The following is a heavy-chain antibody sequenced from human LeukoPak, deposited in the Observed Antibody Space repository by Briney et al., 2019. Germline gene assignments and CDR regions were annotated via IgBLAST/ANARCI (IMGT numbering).Heavy chain of an antibody. Sequence: GRCLRLSCTASGFTSGDYAMSWFRQAPGDGLGWVGFIRSKAYGGTTEYAASVKGRFTISRDDSKNTLYLQMNSLKTEDTAVYYCTTLTTELGIEYYYYYMDVWGKGTTVTISS. J-gene: IGHJ6*03. V-gene: IGHV3-49*03. CDR3: TTLTTELGIEYYYYYMDV. CDR1: GFTSGDYA. D-gene: IGHD7-27*01. CDR2: IRSKAYGGTT.